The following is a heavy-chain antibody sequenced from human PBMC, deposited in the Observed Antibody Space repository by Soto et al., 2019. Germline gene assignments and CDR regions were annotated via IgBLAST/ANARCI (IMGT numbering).Heavy chain of an antibody. CDR3: AKDFGYNYGYDAFDI. CDR1: GFTFSSYA. Sequence: EVQLLESGGGSVQPGGSLRLSCAASGFTFSSYAMSWVRQAPGKGLEWVSGVSGSGGSTYCVDSVKGRFTISRDNSKNTLYLQMNSRRAEETAVYYCAKDFGYNYGYDAFDIWGQGTMVTVSS. D-gene: IGHD5-18*01. V-gene: IGHV3-23*01. CDR2: VSGSGGST. J-gene: IGHJ3*02.